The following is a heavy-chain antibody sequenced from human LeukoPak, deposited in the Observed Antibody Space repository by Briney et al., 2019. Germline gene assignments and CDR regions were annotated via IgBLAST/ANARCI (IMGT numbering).Heavy chain of an antibody. CDR3: ASYPRYSSWPPFDY. D-gene: IGHD6-6*01. CDR1: GYTFTGFY. V-gene: IGHV1-2*02. CDR2: INPNTGGT. Sequence: GPSVKVSCKASGYTFTGFYMHWVRQAPGQGFEWMGWINPNTGGTNYAQKFQGRVTMTRDTSITTAYMELSGLTSDDTAVYYCASYPRYSSWPPFDYWGQGTLVTVSS. J-gene: IGHJ4*02.